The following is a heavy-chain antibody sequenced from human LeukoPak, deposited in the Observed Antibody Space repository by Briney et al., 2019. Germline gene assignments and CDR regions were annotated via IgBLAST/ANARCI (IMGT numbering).Heavy chain of an antibody. V-gene: IGHV1-69*06. D-gene: IGHD3-9*01. J-gene: IGHJ4*02. Sequence: SVTVSCTASGDTCTTYAISWVRQAPGQGLEWMGGVIPIFDSANYAQKFQGRVTITADKSTSTAYMELSSLTSDDTAVYYCARGVDYNLLTAYYPDYWGQGTVVTVSS. CDR3: ARGVDYNLLTAYYPDY. CDR1: GDTCTTYA. CDR2: VIPIFDSA.